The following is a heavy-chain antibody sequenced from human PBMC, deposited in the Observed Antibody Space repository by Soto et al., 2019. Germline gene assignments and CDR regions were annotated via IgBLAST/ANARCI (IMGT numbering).Heavy chain of an antibody. V-gene: IGHV3-23*01. Sequence: EVQLLESGGGLEQPGGSLRLSCAASGFTFSSYAMSWVRQAPGKGLEWVSIISVSGDITYYADSEKGRFTISRDNSKNTLYLQMNSLRAEDTALYYCAKGVVAAATNRPSDYWGRGTLVTVSS. J-gene: IGHJ4*02. CDR2: ISVSGDIT. D-gene: IGHD2-15*01. CDR3: AKGVVAAATNRPSDY. CDR1: GFTFSSYA.